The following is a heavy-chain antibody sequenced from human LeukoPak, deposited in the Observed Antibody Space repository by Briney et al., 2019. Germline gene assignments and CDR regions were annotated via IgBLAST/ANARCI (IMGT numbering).Heavy chain of an antibody. D-gene: IGHD5-24*01. V-gene: IGHV1-18*04. J-gene: IGHJ4*02. CDR1: GYSFSGYY. CDR2: ISAYNGNT. Sequence: ASVKVSCKASGYSFSGYYIHWIRQAPGQGLEWMGWISAYNGNTNYAQKLQGRVTMTTDTSTSTAYMELRSLRSDDTAVYYCARSQGMATNSDYWGQGTLVTVSS. CDR3: ARSQGMATNSDY.